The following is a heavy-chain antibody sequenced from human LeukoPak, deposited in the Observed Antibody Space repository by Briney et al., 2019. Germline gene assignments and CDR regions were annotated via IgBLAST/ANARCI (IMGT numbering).Heavy chain of an antibody. Sequence: SETLSLTCTVSGGSISSGYYWGWIRQPPGQGLEWIGSIYHSGSTYYNPSLKSRVTISVDTSKNQFSLKLSSVTAADTAVYYCARGHGYSYYYYYYYMDVWGKGTTVTVSS. V-gene: IGHV4-38-2*02. D-gene: IGHD5-18*01. CDR2: IYHSGST. CDR1: GGSISSGYY. CDR3: ARGHGYSYYYYYYYMDV. J-gene: IGHJ6*03.